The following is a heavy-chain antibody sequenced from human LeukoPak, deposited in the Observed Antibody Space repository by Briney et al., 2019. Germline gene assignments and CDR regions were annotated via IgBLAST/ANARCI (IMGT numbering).Heavy chain of an antibody. CDR2: IRSKANSYAT. V-gene: IGHV3-73*01. CDR1: GFTFSGSA. Sequence: GGSLRLSCAASGFTFSGSAMHWVRQASGKGLEWVGRIRSKANSYATAYAASVKGRFTISRDDSKNTAYLQMNSLKTEDTAVYYCTTLLYYDYVWGSYRRDYWGQGTLVTVSS. J-gene: IGHJ4*02. CDR3: TTLLYYDYVWGSYRRDY. D-gene: IGHD3-16*02.